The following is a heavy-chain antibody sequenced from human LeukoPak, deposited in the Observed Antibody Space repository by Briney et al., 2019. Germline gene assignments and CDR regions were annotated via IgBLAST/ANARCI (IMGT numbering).Heavy chain of an antibody. V-gene: IGHV3-33*08. D-gene: IGHD6-6*01. J-gene: IGHJ4*02. Sequence: PGGSLRLSCAASGFTFSSHGMHWVRQAPGKGLEWVAVIWYDGSNQYYADSVKGRLTISRDNSKNTLYLQMNSLRAEDTAVYYCARDIAARRFDYWGQGTLVTVSS. CDR2: IWYDGSNQ. CDR1: GFTFSSHG. CDR3: ARDIAARRFDY.